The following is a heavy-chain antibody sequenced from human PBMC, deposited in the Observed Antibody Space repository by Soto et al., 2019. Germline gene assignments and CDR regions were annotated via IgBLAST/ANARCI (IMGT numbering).Heavy chain of an antibody. Sequence: PSETLSLTCAVSGGSISSGGYSWSWIRQPPGKGLEWIGYIYHSGSTYYNPSLKSRVTISVDRSKNQFSLKLSSVTAADTAVYYCARGCSGSCYLGFDYWGQGTLVTVYS. D-gene: IGHD2-15*01. V-gene: IGHV4-30-2*01. CDR3: ARGCSGSCYLGFDY. J-gene: IGHJ4*02. CDR2: IYHSGST. CDR1: GGSISSGGYS.